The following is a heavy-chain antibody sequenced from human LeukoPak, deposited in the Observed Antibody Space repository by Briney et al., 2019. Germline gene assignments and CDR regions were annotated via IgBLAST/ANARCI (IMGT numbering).Heavy chain of an antibody. CDR2: IYYSGST. Sequence: KPSETLSLTCTVSGDSINDHYWSWIRQPPGKGLEWIGYIYYSGSTNYNPSLKSRVTISVDTSKNQFSLKLSSVTAADTAVYYFARKIDYYYGMDVWGQGTTVTVSS. CDR1: GDSINDHY. CDR3: ARKIDYYYGMDV. V-gene: IGHV4-59*11. J-gene: IGHJ6*02.